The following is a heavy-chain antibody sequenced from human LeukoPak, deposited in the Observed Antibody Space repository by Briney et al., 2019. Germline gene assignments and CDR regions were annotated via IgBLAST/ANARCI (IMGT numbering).Heavy chain of an antibody. CDR3: AKPYCGGDCGSFDY. D-gene: IGHD2-21*02. CDR1: GFTFSSYA. Sequence: LSGGSLRLSCAASGFTFSSYAMTWVRQAPGKGLEWVSAISGSGGSTYYADSVKGRFTISRDNSKNTLHLQMNSLGAEDTAVYYCAKPYCGGDCGSFDYWGQGTLVTVSS. V-gene: IGHV3-23*01. CDR2: ISGSGGST. J-gene: IGHJ4*02.